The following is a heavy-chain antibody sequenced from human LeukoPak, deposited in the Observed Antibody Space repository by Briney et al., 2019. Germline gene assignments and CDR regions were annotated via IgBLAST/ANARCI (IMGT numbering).Heavy chain of an antibody. CDR2: IYYTGST. CDR1: GGSISSYY. D-gene: IGHD6-19*01. J-gene: IGHJ4*02. V-gene: IGHV4-59*08. CDR3: ARISNSGWFFDY. Sequence: SETLSLTCAVSGGSISSYYWSWIRQPPGKGLEWIGYIYYTGSTNYSPSLKSRVTISVDKSKNQFSLKVTSMSAADTAVYHCARISNSGWFFDYWGQGTLVTVSS.